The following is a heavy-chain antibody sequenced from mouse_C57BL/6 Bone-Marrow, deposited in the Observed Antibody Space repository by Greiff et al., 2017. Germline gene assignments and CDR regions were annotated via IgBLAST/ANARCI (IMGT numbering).Heavy chain of an antibody. J-gene: IGHJ2*01. V-gene: IGHV1-81*01. D-gene: IGHD2-3*01. Sequence: QVQLQQSGAELARPGASVKLSCKASGYTFTSYGISWVKQRTGQGLEWIGEIYPRSGNTYYNEKFKGKATLTADKSSSTAYMELRSLTTEDSAVYFCARAGDGYSWGQGTTLTVSS. CDR2: IYPRSGNT. CDR3: ARAGDGYS. CDR1: GYTFTSYG.